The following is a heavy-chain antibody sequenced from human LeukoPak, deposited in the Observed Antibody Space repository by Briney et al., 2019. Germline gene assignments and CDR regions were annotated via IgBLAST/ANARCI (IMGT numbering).Heavy chain of an antibody. CDR3: ARVPRYCSSTSCWDYYGMDV. D-gene: IGHD2-2*01. CDR1: GFTFGSYG. Sequence: GGSLRLSCAASGFTFGSYGMHWVRQAPGKGLEWVAVIWYDGSNKYYADSVKGRFTISRDNSKNTLYLQMNSLRAEDTAVYYCARVPRYCSSTSCWDYYGMDVWGQGTTVTVS. J-gene: IGHJ6*02. V-gene: IGHV3-33*01. CDR2: IWYDGSNK.